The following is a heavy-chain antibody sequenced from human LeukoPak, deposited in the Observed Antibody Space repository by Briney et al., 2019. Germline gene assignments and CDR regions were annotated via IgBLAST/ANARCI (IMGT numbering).Heavy chain of an antibody. CDR1: GGSFSGYS. D-gene: IGHD4-17*01. Sequence: PSETLSLTCAVYGGSFSGYSWSWIRQPPGKGLEWIGEINHSGSTNYNPSLKSRVTISVDTSKIQFSLKLSSVTAADTAVYYCAQSQNYGDGFDYWGQRTLVTVSS. V-gene: IGHV4-34*01. CDR2: INHSGST. J-gene: IGHJ4*02. CDR3: AQSQNYGDGFDY.